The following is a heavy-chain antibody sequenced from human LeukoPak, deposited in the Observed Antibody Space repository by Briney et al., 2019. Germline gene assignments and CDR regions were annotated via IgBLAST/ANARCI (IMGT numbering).Heavy chain of an antibody. CDR1: GGSVSSYY. CDR3: ARSSSGWYAVFDY. CDR2: IYYSGST. J-gene: IGHJ4*02. D-gene: IGHD6-19*01. V-gene: IGHV4-59*02. Sequence: SETLSLTCTVSGGSVSSYYWSWIRQPPGKGLEWIGYIYYSGSTNYNPSLKSRVTISVDTSKNQFSLKLSSVTAADTAVYYCARSSSGWYAVFDYWGQGTLVTVSS.